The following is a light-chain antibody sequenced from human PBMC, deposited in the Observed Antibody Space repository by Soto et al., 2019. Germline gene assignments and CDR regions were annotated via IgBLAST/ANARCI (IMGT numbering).Light chain of an antibody. Sequence: QSVLTQPLSASASPGQRVTISCSGGSSNIGSNTVAWYQHLPGTAPPRLIFTAGQRPSGVPGRFSGSKSGTSASLAISGLQSEDEGHYYYQSYDKRLTAYVFGTGTKLTVL. CDR1: SSNIGSNT. V-gene: IGLV1-44*01. CDR3: QSYDKRLTAYV. J-gene: IGLJ1*01. CDR2: TAG.